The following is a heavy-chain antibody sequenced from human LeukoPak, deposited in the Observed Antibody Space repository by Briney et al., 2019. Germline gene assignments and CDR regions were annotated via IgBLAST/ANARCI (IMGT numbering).Heavy chain of an antibody. CDR1: GGTFSSYA. CDR2: IIPIFGIA. J-gene: IGHJ5*02. CDR3: ASLGLAYYDSSGYLNWFDP. D-gene: IGHD3-22*01. V-gene: IGHV1-69*04. Sequence: SVKVSCKASGGTFSSYAISWVRQAPGQGLEWMGRIIPIFGIANYAQKFQGRVTITADKSTSTAYMELSSLRSEDTAVYYCASLGLAYYDSSGYLNWFDPWGQGTLVTVSS.